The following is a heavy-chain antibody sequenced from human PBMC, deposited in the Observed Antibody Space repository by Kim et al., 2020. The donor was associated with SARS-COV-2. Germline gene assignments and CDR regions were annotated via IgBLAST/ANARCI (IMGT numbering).Heavy chain of an antibody. V-gene: IGHV3-7*03. CDR1: GFIFSSYY. CDR3: ARAYSHAFDF. Sequence: GGSLRLSCAASGFIFSSYYMSWVRQAPGKGLEGVAIIRQAGSEKPYVDSVRGRFTICRDNAKNSLYMAMNSLRAEETALYSCARAYSHAFDFWGQGTL. CDR2: IRQAGSEK. J-gene: IGHJ4*02. D-gene: IGHD4-4*01.